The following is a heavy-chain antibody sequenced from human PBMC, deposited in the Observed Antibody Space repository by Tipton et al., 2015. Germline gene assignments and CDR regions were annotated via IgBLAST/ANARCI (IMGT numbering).Heavy chain of an antibody. D-gene: IGHD1-14*01. J-gene: IGHJ4*02. CDR1: GFTFSSYW. Sequence: SLRLSCAASGFTFSSYWMSWVRQAPGKGLEWVANIKKDGSEKYYVDSVKGRFTISRDDATNSLFLQLNNLRVEDTALYYCATMRNRLFGSWGQGSLVTVSS. CDR2: IKKDGSEK. V-gene: IGHV3-7*01. CDR3: ATMRNRLFGS.